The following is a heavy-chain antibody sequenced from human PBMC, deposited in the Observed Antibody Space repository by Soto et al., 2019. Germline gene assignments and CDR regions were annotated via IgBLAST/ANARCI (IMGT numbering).Heavy chain of an antibody. CDR2: IYPGDSDT. CDR3: ARHAGVYEYSSFNYYMDV. CDR1: GYSFTSYW. D-gene: IGHD6-6*01. J-gene: IGHJ6*03. Sequence: PGESLKISCKGSGYSFTSYWIGWVRQMPGKGLEWMGIIYPGDSDTRYSPSFQGQVTISADKSISTAYLQWSSLKASDTAMYYCARHAGVYEYSSFNYYMDVWGKGTTVTVSS. V-gene: IGHV5-51*01.